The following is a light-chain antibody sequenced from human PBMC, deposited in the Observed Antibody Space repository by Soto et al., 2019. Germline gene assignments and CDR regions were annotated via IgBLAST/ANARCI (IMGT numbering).Light chain of an antibody. J-gene: IGKJ1*01. CDR3: QQRYSTPTWT. CDR1: LPISNY. CDR2: AAS. Sequence: DIQMNQSPSHLSSSVGEKGHITLRASLPISNYLAWYQQKPGKIPTLLIYAASTWQAGVPSRFSGSGSGTDFTLTISSLQPEDLATYYCQQRYSTPTWTFGQGTKVDI. V-gene: IGKV1-27*01.